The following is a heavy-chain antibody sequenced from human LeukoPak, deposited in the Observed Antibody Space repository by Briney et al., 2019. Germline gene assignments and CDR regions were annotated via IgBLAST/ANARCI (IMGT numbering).Heavy chain of an antibody. CDR3: ARAVGSYYGSGSYPYYFDY. CDR1: GYTFTSYY. Sequence: ASVKVSCKASGYTFTSYYMHWVRQAPGQGLEWMGIINPSGGSTSYAQKFQGRVTMTRDTSTSTVYMELSSLRSEDTAVYYCARAVGSYYGSGSYPYYFDYWGQGTLVTVSS. D-gene: IGHD3-10*01. CDR2: INPSGGST. V-gene: IGHV1-46*01. J-gene: IGHJ4*02.